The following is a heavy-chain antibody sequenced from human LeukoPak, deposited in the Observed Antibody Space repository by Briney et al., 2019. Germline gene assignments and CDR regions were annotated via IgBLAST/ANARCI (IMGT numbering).Heavy chain of an antibody. D-gene: IGHD3-9*01. CDR3: ARDAIYYDILTGYYLTTTYHFDY. J-gene: IGHJ4*02. Sequence: GGSLRLSCAASGFTFSSYSMTWVRQAPGEGVEWVSSISSSSSYIYYADSVKGRFTISRDNAKNSLYLQMNSLRAEDTAVYYCARDAIYYDILTGYYLTTTYHFDYWGQGTLVTVSS. V-gene: IGHV3-21*01. CDR1: GFTFSSYS. CDR2: ISSSSSYI.